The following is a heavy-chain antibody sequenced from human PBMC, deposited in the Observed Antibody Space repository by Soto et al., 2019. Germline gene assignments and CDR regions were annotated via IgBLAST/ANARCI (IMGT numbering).Heavy chain of an antibody. CDR2: ISGSGDST. J-gene: IGHJ4*02. D-gene: IGHD2-8*01. CDR3: AKGIDGGNSVYFDC. CDR1: GFTFSTYA. V-gene: IGHV3-23*01. Sequence: GGSLRLSCAASGFTFSTYAMNWVRQAPGKGLEWVSVISGSGDSTYYADSVKGRSTISRDNSKNTLFLQMNSLRAEDTAVYYCAKGIDGGNSVYFDCWGRGTLVTVSS.